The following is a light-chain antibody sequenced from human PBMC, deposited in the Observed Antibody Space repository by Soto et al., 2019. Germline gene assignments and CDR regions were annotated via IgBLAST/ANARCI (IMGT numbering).Light chain of an antibody. CDR2: AAS. V-gene: IGKV3-20*01. Sequence: EVVLTQSPATLSLSPGERATLSCMASQSVGNSFLAWYQQKPGQAPRLLISAASRRATGIPDRFSGSGSGRDFALTISRLEPEDFAVYYCQLYGTSAGFTFGPGTKVDIK. CDR1: QSVGNSF. CDR3: QLYGTSAGFT. J-gene: IGKJ3*01.